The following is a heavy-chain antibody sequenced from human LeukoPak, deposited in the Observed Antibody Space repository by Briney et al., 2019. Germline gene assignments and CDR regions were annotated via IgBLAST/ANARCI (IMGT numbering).Heavy chain of an antibody. CDR2: ISAYNGNT. D-gene: IGHD6-19*01. CDR3: VRAPGYSSGWYYFDY. CDR1: GYTFTSYG. J-gene: IGHJ4*02. Sequence: ASVKVSCKASGYTFTSYGISWVRQAPGQGLEWMGWISAYNGNTNYAQKLQGRVTMTTDTSTSTAYMELRSLRSDDTAVYYCVRAPGYSSGWYYFDYWGQGTLVTVSS. V-gene: IGHV1-18*01.